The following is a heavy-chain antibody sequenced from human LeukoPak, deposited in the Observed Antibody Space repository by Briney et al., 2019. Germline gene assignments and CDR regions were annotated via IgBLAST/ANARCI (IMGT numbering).Heavy chain of an antibody. J-gene: IGHJ4*02. D-gene: IGHD3-22*01. CDR3: ARAPNTMIEASWYFDY. CDR2: ISYDGSNK. Sequence: GGSLRLSCAASGFTFSSYAMHWVRQAPGKGLEWVAVISYDGSNKYYADSVKGRFTISRDNSKNTLYLQMNSLRAEDTAVYYCARAPNTMIEASWYFDYWGQGTLVAVSS. V-gene: IGHV3-30-3*01. CDR1: GFTFSSYA.